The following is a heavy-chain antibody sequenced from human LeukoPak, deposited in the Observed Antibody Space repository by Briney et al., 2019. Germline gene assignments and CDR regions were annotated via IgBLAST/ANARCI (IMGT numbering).Heavy chain of an antibody. Sequence: PGGSLRLSCAASGFTFSNAWMSWVRQAPGKGLEWVGRIKSKTDGGTTDYAAPVKGRFTISRDDSKNTLYLQMNSLKTEDTAVYYCTTDWHKKYCNGGSCYSVNYWGQGTLVTVSS. V-gene: IGHV3-15*01. CDR2: IKSKTDGGTT. J-gene: IGHJ4*02. D-gene: IGHD2-15*01. CDR1: GFTFSNAW. CDR3: TTDWHKKYCNGGSCYSVNY.